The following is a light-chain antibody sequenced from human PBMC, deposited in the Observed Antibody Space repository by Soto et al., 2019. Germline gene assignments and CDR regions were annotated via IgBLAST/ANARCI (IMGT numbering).Light chain of an antibody. Sequence: QAVVTQEPSFSVSPGGTVTLTCGLNSGSVSSTNYPSWYQRTPGQAPRTLIYSTNIRSSGVPDRFSGSILGNKAALTIAGAQADDESHYYCVLYMCSGIWVFGGGTKLTVL. CDR2: STN. CDR3: VLYMCSGIWV. J-gene: IGLJ3*02. V-gene: IGLV8-61*01. CDR1: SGSVSSTNY.